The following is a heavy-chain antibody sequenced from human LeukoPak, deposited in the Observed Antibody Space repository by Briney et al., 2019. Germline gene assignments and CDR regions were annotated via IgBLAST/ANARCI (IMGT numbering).Heavy chain of an antibody. J-gene: IGHJ4*02. CDR2: ISGSGGST. CDR3: ARVSSGWFPLFHY. Sequence: GGTVRLSCAAYGFTFSSYAMSWVRQAPGKGLEWVSAISGSGGSTYCADSVKGRFTISRDNSKNTLYLQMNSLTAEDTAIYYCARVSSGWFPLFHYWGQATLVTVSS. CDR1: GFTFSSYA. V-gene: IGHV3-23*01. D-gene: IGHD6-19*01.